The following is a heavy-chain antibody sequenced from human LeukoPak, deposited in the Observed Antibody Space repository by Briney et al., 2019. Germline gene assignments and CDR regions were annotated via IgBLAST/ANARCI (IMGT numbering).Heavy chain of an antibody. CDR3: ARAGNRFWSGYYTGIWFDP. D-gene: IGHD3-3*01. J-gene: IGHJ5*02. Sequence: ASVKVSCKASGYTFTSYGISWVRQAPGQGLEWMGWISAYNGNTNYAQKLQGRVTMTTDTSTSTAYMELRSLGSDDTAVYYCARAGNRFWSGYYTGIWFDPWGQGTLVTVSS. CDR1: GYTFTSYG. V-gene: IGHV1-18*01. CDR2: ISAYNGNT.